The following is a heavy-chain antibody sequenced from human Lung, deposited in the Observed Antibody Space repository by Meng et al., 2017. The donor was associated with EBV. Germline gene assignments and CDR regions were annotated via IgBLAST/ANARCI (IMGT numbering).Heavy chain of an antibody. V-gene: IGHV1-8*01. CDR3: ALLGYCSGGSCHLYFDY. J-gene: IGHJ4*02. Sequence: HGQLGQSGADGKKPGASVNVSCKASGYTFTSYDINWVRQATGQGLEWMGWMNPNSGNTGYAQKFQGRVTMTRNTSISTAYMELSSLRSEDTAVYYCALLGYCSGGSCHLYFDYWGQGTLVTVSS. D-gene: IGHD2-15*01. CDR2: MNPNSGNT. CDR1: GYTFTSYD.